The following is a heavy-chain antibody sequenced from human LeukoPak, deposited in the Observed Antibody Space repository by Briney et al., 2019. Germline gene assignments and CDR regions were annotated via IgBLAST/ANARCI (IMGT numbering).Heavy chain of an antibody. CDR1: GYTFTSYG. CDR2: ISAHNGNA. V-gene: IGHV1-18*01. D-gene: IGHD3-3*01. Sequence: ASVKVSCKTSGYTFTSYGINWVRQAPGQGLEWMGRISAHNGNANYAQKFQGRVTMTTDTLATTAYMELRSLRSDDTAVYYCARDLERYYDLEGRSGYWGQGTLVTVS. J-gene: IGHJ4*02. CDR3: ARDLERYYDLEGRSGY.